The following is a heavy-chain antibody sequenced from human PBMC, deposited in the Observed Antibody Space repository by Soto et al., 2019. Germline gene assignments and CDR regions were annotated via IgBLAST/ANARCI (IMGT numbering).Heavy chain of an antibody. CDR1: GGSISSSSYY. V-gene: IGHV4-39*01. CDR2: IYYSGST. D-gene: IGHD5-18*01. Sequence: SETLSLTCTVSGGSISSSSYYWGWIRQPPGKGLEWIGSIYYSGSTYYNPSLKSRVTISVDTSKNQFSLRLSPVTAADTAVYYCARGYGRNFDYWGQGTLVTVSS. J-gene: IGHJ4*02. CDR3: ARGYGRNFDY.